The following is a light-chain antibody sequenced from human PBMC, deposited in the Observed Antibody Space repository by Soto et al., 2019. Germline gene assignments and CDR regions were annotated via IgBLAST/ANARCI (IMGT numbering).Light chain of an antibody. CDR2: EVS. CDR1: SSDVGGYNY. Sequence: QSVLTQPASVSGSPGQSITISCTGTSSDVGGYNYVSWYQQHPGKAPKLMIYEVSNRPSGVSNRFSGSKSGNTASLTISGLHAEDEADYYCSSYTSSSVVVFGGGTKLTV. J-gene: IGLJ2*01. CDR3: SSYTSSSVVV. V-gene: IGLV2-14*01.